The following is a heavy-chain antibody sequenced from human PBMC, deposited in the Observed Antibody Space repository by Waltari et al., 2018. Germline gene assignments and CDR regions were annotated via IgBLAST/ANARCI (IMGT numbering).Heavy chain of an antibody. CDR3: ARNQYWAFDY. CDR2: ITNGDGDT. V-gene: IGHV3-23*01. J-gene: IGHJ4*02. D-gene: IGHD2-15*01. Sequence: EVKCLGSGGGLGQAGGALRLPGAASGFHFSSHALSWVRQAPGKGLELVSTITNGDGDTYYADSVKGRFTMSRDNSMNTLYLRMNSLRVEDTAIYYCARNQYWAFDYWGQGTLVTVSS. CDR1: GFHFSSHA.